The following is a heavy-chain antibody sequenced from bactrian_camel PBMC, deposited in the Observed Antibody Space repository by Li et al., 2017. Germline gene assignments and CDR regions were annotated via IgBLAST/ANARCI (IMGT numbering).Heavy chain of an antibody. CDR2: IFTISGWT. V-gene: IGHV3-3*01. J-gene: IGHJ4*01. CDR3: AADKRVSPGTDRLAMRRYTY. D-gene: IGHD1*01. Sequence: HVQLVESGGGSVQAGGSLTLSCAVSDSTYVMAWFRQAPGEDREGIASIFTISGWTAYADSVKDRFTISQDNAKNTLYLQMNSLKPEDTAVYYCAADKRVSPGTDRLAMRRYTYWGQGTQVTVS. CDR1: DSTYV.